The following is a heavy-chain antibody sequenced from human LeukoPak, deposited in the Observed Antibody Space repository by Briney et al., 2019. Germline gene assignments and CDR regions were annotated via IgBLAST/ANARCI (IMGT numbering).Heavy chain of an antibody. Sequence: SETLSLTCAVYGGSFSGYYWSWIRRPPGKGLEWIGEINHSGSTNYNPSLKSRVTISVDTSKNQFSLKLSSVTAADTAVYYCARDEYSSSSFPDYWGQGTLVTVSS. J-gene: IGHJ4*02. CDR2: INHSGST. CDR1: GGSFSGYY. D-gene: IGHD6-6*01. CDR3: ARDEYSSSSFPDY. V-gene: IGHV4-34*01.